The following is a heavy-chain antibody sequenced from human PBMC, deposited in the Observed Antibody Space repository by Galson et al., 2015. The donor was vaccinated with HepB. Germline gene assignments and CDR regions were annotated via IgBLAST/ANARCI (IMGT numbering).Heavy chain of an antibody. V-gene: IGHV1-18*01. J-gene: IGHJ4*02. CDR1: GYTFSSYS. CDR3: ASDARITSSGQFYYFDY. D-gene: IGHD6-13*01. CDR2: ISPYNRDT. Sequence: SVKVSCKASGYTFSSYSIAWVRQAPGQGLEWVGWISPYNRDTTYALTLQGRLTMTTDTSTNTAYMELRSLRSDDTAVYYCASDARITSSGQFYYFDYWGQGSLVTVSS.